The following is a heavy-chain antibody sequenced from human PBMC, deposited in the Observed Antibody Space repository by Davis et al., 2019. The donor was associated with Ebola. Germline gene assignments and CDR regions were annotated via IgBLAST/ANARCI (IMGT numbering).Heavy chain of an antibody. CDR3: ARDQLGYTYGWESWFDP. Sequence: GESLKISCAASGFIVSDKYMSWVRQAPGKGLDWVAVISSDGSNKYYADSVKGRFTISRDNSKNTLYLQMNSLRAEDTAVYSCARDQLGYTYGWESWFDPWGQGTLVTVSS. CDR2: ISSDGSNK. V-gene: IGHV3-30*03. D-gene: IGHD5-18*01. J-gene: IGHJ5*02. CDR1: GFIVSDKY.